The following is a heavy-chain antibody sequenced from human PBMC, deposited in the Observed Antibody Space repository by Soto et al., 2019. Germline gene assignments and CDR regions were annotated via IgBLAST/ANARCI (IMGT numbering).Heavy chain of an antibody. J-gene: IGHJ6*04. Sequence: GESLKISCKGSGYSFTSYWIGWVRQMPGKGLEWMGIIYPGDSDTRYSPSFQGQVTISADKSISTAYLQWSSLKASDTAMYYCARHGGTIFGVVGVEEMDVWGKGTTVTVSS. CDR2: IYPGDSDT. CDR3: ARHGGTIFGVVGVEEMDV. CDR1: GYSFTSYW. D-gene: IGHD3-3*01. V-gene: IGHV5-51*01.